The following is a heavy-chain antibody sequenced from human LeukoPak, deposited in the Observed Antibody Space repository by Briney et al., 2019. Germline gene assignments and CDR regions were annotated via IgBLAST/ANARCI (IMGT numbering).Heavy chain of an antibody. D-gene: IGHD4-17*01. CDR2: INPSGGST. Sequence: ASVKVSCKASGYIFTSYYMHWVRQAPGQGLEWMGIINPSGGSTSYAQKFQGRVTMTRDTSTSTVYMELSSLRSEDTAVYYCARGKEAPNYGDSPGDSWGQGTLLTVSS. J-gene: IGHJ4*02. CDR1: GYIFTSYY. V-gene: IGHV1-46*01. CDR3: ARGKEAPNYGDSPGDS.